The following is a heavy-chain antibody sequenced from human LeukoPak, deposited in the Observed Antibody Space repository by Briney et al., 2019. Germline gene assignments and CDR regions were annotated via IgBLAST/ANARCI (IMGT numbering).Heavy chain of an antibody. Sequence: GRSLRLSCTASGFTFGDYAMSWFRQAPRKGLEWVGFIRSKAYGGTTEYAASVKGRFTISRDDSKSIAYLQMNSLRAEDTAVYYCASSVGATLPLDYWGQGTLVTVSS. CDR1: GFTFGDYA. CDR3: ASSVGATLPLDY. CDR2: IRSKAYGGTT. D-gene: IGHD1-26*01. J-gene: IGHJ4*02. V-gene: IGHV3-49*03.